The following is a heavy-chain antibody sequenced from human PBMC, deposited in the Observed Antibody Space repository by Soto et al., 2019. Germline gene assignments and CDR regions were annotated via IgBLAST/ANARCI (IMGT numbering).Heavy chain of an antibody. V-gene: IGHV3-33*05. J-gene: IGHJ4*02. CDR3: ARDRTRYFDY. CDR1: GFTLSSYD. CDR2: ISYDGNDK. Sequence: GGSLRLSCAASGFTLSSYDLHWVRQAPGKGLEWAASISYDGNDKYYADSVKGRLTISRDNSQNTLYLQMNSLRAEDTAVYYCARDRTRYFDYWGQGTLVIVSS.